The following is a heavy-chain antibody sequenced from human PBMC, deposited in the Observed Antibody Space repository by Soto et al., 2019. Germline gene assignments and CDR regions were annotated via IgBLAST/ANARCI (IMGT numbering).Heavy chain of an antibody. V-gene: IGHV1-3*04. J-gene: IGHJ4*02. Sequence: AEVCCEASGYTFNGYYMHWACQAPGQRLEWMGWINTGNGDTKYSQKFQGRVTITRDTSASTAYMELSSLTSEDTAVYYCASGNCSYVCYHDYWGQGTLVTVSS. D-gene: IGHD2-15*01. CDR3: ASGNCSYVCYHDY. CDR2: INTGNGDT. CDR1: GYTFNGYY.